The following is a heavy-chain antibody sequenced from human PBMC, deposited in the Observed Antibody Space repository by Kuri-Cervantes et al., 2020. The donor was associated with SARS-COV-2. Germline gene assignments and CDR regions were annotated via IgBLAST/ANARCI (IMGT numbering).Heavy chain of an antibody. CDR1: GYSISSGYY. CDR2: VHPSGTT. Sequence: SETLSLTCAVSGYSISSGYYWGWIRQPPGKGLEWIGEVHPSGTTNYHPSLRGRVAISPDTAENRFSLKLTSVTAADTAVYYCARVFAARGVDRFDPWGQGTLVTVSS. J-gene: IGHJ5*02. V-gene: IGHV4-38-2*01. D-gene: IGHD6-6*01. CDR3: ARVFAARGVDRFDP.